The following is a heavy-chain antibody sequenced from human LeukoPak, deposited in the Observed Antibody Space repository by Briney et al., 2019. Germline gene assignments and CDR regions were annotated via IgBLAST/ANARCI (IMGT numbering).Heavy chain of an antibody. Sequence: PSETLSLTCTVSGGSISSGGYYWSWIRQHPGKGLEWIGYIYYSGSTYYNPSLKSRVTISVDTSKNQFSLKLSSVTAADTAVYYCARHKPTGSYPLELWGQGTLVTVSS. CDR1: GGSISSGGYY. J-gene: IGHJ4*02. CDR3: ARHKPTGSYPLEL. V-gene: IGHV4-31*03. D-gene: IGHD3-10*01. CDR2: IYYSGST.